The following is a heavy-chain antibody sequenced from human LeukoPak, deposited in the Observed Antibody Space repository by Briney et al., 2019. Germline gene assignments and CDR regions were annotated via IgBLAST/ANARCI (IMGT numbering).Heavy chain of an antibody. CDR2: IYSGGAT. V-gene: IGHV3-53*01. Sequence: GGSLRPSCAASGFTVISAYMSWVRQAPGKGLEWVSIIYSGGATYYAASVKGRFTISRDNSKNTLYLQMNSLRAEDTAVYYCATFYGGNSRGAFDIWGQGTMVTVSS. CDR1: GFTVISAY. J-gene: IGHJ3*02. D-gene: IGHD4-23*01. CDR3: ATFYGGNSRGAFDI.